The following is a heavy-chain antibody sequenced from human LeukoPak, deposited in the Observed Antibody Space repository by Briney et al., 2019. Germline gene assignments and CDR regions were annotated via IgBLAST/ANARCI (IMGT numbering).Heavy chain of an antibody. CDR1: GFRFSRYD. J-gene: IGHJ4*02. CDR3: AKEGSGWYYLDY. Sequence: WGSLRLSCAASGFRFSRYDIHWVRQAPGKGLEWVTFIESDGTKEYYADSVKGRFTISRDNSKNTVYVQMNTLRAEDTAVYYCAKEGSGWYYLDYWGQGTVVTVSS. D-gene: IGHD6-19*01. CDR2: IESDGTKE. V-gene: IGHV3-30*02.